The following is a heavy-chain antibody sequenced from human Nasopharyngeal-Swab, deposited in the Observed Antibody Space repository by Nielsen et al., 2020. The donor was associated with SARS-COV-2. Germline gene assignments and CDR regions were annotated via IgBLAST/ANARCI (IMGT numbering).Heavy chain of an antibody. CDR2: INHSGST. Sequence: GSLRLSCAVYGGSFSGYYWSWIRQPPGKGLEWIGEINHSGSTNYNPSLKSRVTISVDTSKNQFSLKLSSVTAADTAVYYCVRSFRGTTPRDAFDIWGQGTMVTVSS. V-gene: IGHV4-34*01. CDR3: VRSFRGTTPRDAFDI. D-gene: IGHD1-7*01. CDR1: GGSFSGYY. J-gene: IGHJ3*02.